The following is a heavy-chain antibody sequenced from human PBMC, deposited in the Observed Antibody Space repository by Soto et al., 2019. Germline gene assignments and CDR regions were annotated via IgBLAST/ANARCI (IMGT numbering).Heavy chain of an antibody. J-gene: IGHJ4*02. CDR3: ARQPGYYDTLTGYATYYFEY. V-gene: IGHV4-59*08. CDR2: IYYRGNT. Sequence: PSETLSLTCTVSGGSISSYYWNWIRQPPGKGLEWIGYIYYRGNTNYNPSLKSRVTISVDTSKNQFSLKLSSVTAADTAVYYCARQPGYYDTLTGYATYYFEYWGQGNPVTVSS. CDR1: GGSISSYY. D-gene: IGHD3-9*01.